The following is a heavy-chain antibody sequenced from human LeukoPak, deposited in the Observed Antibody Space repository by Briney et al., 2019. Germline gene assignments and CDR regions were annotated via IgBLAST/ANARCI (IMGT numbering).Heavy chain of an antibody. V-gene: IGHV4-34*01. CDR1: GGSFSGYY. CDR3: ASDPNSSSSDFDY. D-gene: IGHD6-6*01. J-gene: IGHJ4*02. Sequence: PSETLSLTCAVYGGSFSGYYWSWIRQPPGKGLEWIGEINHSGSTNYNPSLKSRVTISVDTSKNQFSLKLSSVTAADTAVYYCASDPNSSSSDFDYWGQGTLVTVSS. CDR2: INHSGST.